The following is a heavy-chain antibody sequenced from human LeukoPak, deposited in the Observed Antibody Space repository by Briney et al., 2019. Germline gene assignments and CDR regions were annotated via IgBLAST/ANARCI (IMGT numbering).Heavy chain of an antibody. CDR2: IKQEGSEK. V-gene: IGHV3-7*03. J-gene: IGHJ5*02. CDR1: GFTFSNYW. Sequence: GGSLRLSCAASGFTFSNYWMNWVRQAPGKGLEGVANIKQEGSEKFYVDSVKGRFTISRDNAKNSLYLQMNSLRAEDTAVYYCARENRDGYNPYNWFDPWGQGTLVTVSS. D-gene: IGHD5-12*01. CDR3: ARENRDGYNPYNWFDP.